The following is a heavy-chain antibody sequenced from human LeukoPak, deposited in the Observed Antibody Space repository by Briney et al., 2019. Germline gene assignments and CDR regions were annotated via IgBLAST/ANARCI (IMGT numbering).Heavy chain of an antibody. CDR2: INDSGST. CDR1: GGSLSGYY. V-gene: IGHV4-34*01. D-gene: IGHD3-10*01. J-gene: IGHJ5*02. CDR3: ARHGIYYGLGSSYGLPDWFDP. Sequence: SETLSLTCGVYGGSLSGYYWSWIRQTPGKGLEWIGEINDSGSTNYNPSLKSRVTISIDTSKNQFSLKLSSVTAADTAVYYCARHGIYYGLGSSYGLPDWFDPWGQGTQVTVSS.